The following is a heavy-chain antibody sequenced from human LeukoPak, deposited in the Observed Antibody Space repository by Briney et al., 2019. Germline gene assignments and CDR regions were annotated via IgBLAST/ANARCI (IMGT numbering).Heavy chain of an antibody. CDR1: GGSITSYY. Sequence: SETLSLTCTVSGGSITSYYWSWIRQPAEKGLEWIGRIFTSGSTNYNPSFKSRVTISVDTSKNQFSLKLSSVTAADTAVYYCAALAARHGDYWGQGTLVTVSS. J-gene: IGHJ4*02. V-gene: IGHV4-4*07. D-gene: IGHD6-6*01. CDR3: AALAARHGDY. CDR2: IFTSGST.